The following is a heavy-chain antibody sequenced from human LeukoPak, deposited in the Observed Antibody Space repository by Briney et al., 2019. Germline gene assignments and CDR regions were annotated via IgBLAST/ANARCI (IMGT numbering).Heavy chain of an antibody. CDR2: VKQNGSEK. D-gene: IGHD3-22*01. CDR3: AKLGSGYYYPSYYFYMDV. V-gene: IGHV3-7*01. Sequence: GSLRLSCEASGFSFSTYWMTWVRQAPGKGLEWVANVKQNGSEKDYVDSVKGRFTISRDNARNSLYLQMNSLRAEDTAVYYCAKLGSGYYYPSYYFYMDVWGKGTTVTVSS. CDR1: GFSFSTYW. J-gene: IGHJ6*03.